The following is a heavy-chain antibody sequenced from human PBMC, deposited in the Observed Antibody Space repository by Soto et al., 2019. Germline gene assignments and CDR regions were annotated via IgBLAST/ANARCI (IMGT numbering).Heavy chain of an antibody. CDR1: GGSISSYY. V-gene: IGHV4-59*08. Sequence: ASETLSLTCTVSGGSISSYYWSWVPQPPGKGLEWIGYIYYSGSTNYNPSLKSRVTISVDSSKNQFSLKLSSVTAADTAVYYCARGLGAVAGTKMHYYYGMDVWGQGTTVTVSS. J-gene: IGHJ6*02. D-gene: IGHD6-19*01. CDR2: IYYSGST. CDR3: ARGLGAVAGTKMHYYYGMDV.